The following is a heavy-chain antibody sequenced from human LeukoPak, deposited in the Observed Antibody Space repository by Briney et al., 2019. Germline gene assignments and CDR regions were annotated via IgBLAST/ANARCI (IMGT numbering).Heavy chain of an antibody. CDR1: GGTFSSYA. J-gene: IGHJ4*02. CDR2: AIPIFGTA. V-gene: IGHV1-69*15. Sequence: SVKLSCKASGGTFSSYAISWVRQAPEQGLEWIVRAIPIFGTANYAQNFQGRVTITADESTGTAYMELSSVRSEDAALYYCASGYSYGEVFDYWDQGTLVTVSS. CDR3: ASGYSYGEVFDY. D-gene: IGHD5-18*01.